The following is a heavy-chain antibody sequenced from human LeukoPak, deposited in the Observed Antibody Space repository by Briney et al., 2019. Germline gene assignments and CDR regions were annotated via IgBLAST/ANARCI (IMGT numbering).Heavy chain of an antibody. Sequence: GGSLRLSCAASAPTLGNYWMSWVRQAQGKGMEWVANINLDGGDKSYVGSVKGRFTISRDNAKNSLYLQMNSLGAEDTAVYYCARDYDYSLDYWGQGTLVTVSS. CDR2: INLDGGDK. CDR3: ARDYDYSLDY. D-gene: IGHD4/OR15-4a*01. CDR1: APTLGNYW. V-gene: IGHV3-7*01. J-gene: IGHJ4*02.